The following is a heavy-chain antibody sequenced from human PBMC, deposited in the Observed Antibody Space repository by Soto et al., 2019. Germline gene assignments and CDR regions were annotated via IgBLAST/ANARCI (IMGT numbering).Heavy chain of an antibody. V-gene: IGHV4-34*01. CDR1: GGSFNGYY. J-gene: IGHJ4*02. Sequence: PAETLCLICAVCGGSFNGYYWVWIRQPPGKGLEWIGEINHSGTTNYNPSLKSRVAISVDTSKNQFSLKLSSVTAADPAVYYCARQAILRTFRYWGQGTLVTGSS. CDR3: ARQAILRTFRY. D-gene: IGHD1-26*01. CDR2: INHSGTT.